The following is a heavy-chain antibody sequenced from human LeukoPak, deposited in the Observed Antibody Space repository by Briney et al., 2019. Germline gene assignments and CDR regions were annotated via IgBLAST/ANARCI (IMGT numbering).Heavy chain of an antibody. CDR1: GGSISSYY. V-gene: IGHV4-59*01. CDR3: ARDAVAAAGTGWFDP. D-gene: IGHD6-13*01. CDR2: IYYSGST. J-gene: IGHJ5*02. Sequence: SETLSLTCTVSGGSISSYYWSWIRQPRGKGLEWIGYIYYSGSTNYNPSLKSRVTISVDTSKNQFSLKLSSVTAADTAVYYCARDAVAAAGTGWFDPWGQGTLITVSS.